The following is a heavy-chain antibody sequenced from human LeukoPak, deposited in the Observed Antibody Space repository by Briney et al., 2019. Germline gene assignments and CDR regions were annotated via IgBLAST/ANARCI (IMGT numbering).Heavy chain of an antibody. CDR3: ARDSSSGWDKGGNYFDY. CDR2: IYSGGST. CDR1: GLTVSSNY. J-gene: IGHJ4*02. D-gene: IGHD6-19*01. V-gene: IGHV3-53*01. Sequence: GGSLRLSCAASGLTVSSNYMSWVRQAPGKGLEWVSVIYSGGSTYYADSVKGRRTISRDNSKNTLYLQMNSLRAEDTAVYYCARDSSSGWDKGGNYFDYWGQGTLVTVSS.